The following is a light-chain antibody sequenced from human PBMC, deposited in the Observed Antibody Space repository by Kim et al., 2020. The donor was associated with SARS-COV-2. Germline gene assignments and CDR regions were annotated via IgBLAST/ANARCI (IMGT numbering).Light chain of an antibody. J-gene: IGKJ2*01. CDR1: ESVSSSH. V-gene: IGKV3-20*01. Sequence: SLSPGDRAHPSCRASESVSSSHFAWYQQKPGQAPRLLINAVSNRATGIPDRFIGSGSGTDFTLTISRLEPEDFAMYYCQQYDGAYTFGQGTKLEI. CDR3: QQYDGAYT. CDR2: AVS.